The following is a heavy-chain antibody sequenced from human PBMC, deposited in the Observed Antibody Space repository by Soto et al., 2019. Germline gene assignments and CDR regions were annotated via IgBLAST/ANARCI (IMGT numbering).Heavy chain of an antibody. D-gene: IGHD3-3*01. CDR2: ISSDSSHT. Sequence: RRLSCAASGFTFSDYYMSWIRQARGKGLEWVSYISSDSSHTNYADSVKGRFTISRDNANNSLYLQMNSLRDEDTAVYYCVGFPDFWSGLALDMHWFDPWGQGTLVTVSS. V-gene: IGHV3-11*06. CDR1: GFTFSDYY. J-gene: IGHJ5*02. CDR3: VGFPDFWSGLALDMHWFDP.